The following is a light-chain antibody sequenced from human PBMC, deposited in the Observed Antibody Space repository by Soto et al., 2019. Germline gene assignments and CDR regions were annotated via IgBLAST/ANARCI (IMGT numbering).Light chain of an antibody. V-gene: IGKV1-16*01. J-gene: IGKJ2*01. CDR3: LQHNSFPFT. CDR1: EDISNV. Sequence: DIQMTQSPSSLSASVGDRVTITCRASEDISNVLAWFQQRPGEAPQSLMFEASYLESGVSSRYSGSGYGTDFTLTISSLQPEDSATYYCLQHNSFPFTFGQGTKLDI. CDR2: EAS.